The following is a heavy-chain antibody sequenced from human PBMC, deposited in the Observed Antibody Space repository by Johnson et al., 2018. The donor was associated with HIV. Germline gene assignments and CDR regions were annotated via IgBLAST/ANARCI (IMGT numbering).Heavy chain of an antibody. CDR3: ARAWRAPPDDGGNPGAFDI. D-gene: IGHD4-23*01. V-gene: IGHV3-30*14. Sequence: QVQLVESGGGVVRPGGSLRLSCAASGFTVSSNYMSWVRQAPGKGLEWVAVLSYDGSNKFYADSVKGRFTISRDNSKNTLYLQMGSLRAEDMAVYYCARAWRAPPDDGGNPGAFDIWGQGTLVTVSS. J-gene: IGHJ3*02. CDR1: GFTVSSNY. CDR2: LSYDGSNK.